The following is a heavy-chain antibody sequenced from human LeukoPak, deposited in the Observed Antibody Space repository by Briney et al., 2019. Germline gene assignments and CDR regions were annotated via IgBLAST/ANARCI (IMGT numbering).Heavy chain of an antibody. V-gene: IGHV5-51*01. CDR1: GYSFTSYW. CDR3: ASHYDILTGHPNAFDI. D-gene: IGHD3-9*01. Sequence: GESLKISCKGSGYSFTSYWIGWVRQMPGKGLEWMGIIYPGDSDTRYSPSFQGQVTISADKSISTAYLQWSSLKASDTATYYCASHYDILTGHPNAFDIWGQGTMVTVSS. J-gene: IGHJ3*02. CDR2: IYPGDSDT.